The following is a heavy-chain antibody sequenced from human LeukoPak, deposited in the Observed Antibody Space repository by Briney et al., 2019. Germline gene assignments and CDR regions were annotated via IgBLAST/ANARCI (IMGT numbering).Heavy chain of an antibody. CDR1: GFTFSTYA. CDR3: ARSYTVADQLDY. Sequence: GGSLRLSCAASGFTFSTYAMNWVRQAPGKGLEWVSSISSTSISIYFADSVKGRFTVSRDNAKNSLYLQMNSLRTEDTAVYCCARSYTVADQLDYWGQGTLVTVSS. V-gene: IGHV3-21*01. J-gene: IGHJ4*02. CDR2: ISSTSISI. D-gene: IGHD2-2*01.